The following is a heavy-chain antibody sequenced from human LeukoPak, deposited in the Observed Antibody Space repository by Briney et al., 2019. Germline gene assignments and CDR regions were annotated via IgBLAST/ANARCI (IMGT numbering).Heavy chain of an antibody. J-gene: IGHJ4*02. CDR3: ATSLVYSSGYDY. CDR1: GYSFTRYW. D-gene: IGHD6-19*01. V-gene: IGHV5-51*01. CDR2: IYPGDSDT. Sequence: GESLKISCKGSGYSFTRYWIGWVRQKPGKGLEWMGIIYPGDSDTTYSPSFQGQVTISADRSINTAYLQWSSLKASDTAMYYCATSLVYSSGYDYWGRGTLVTVSS.